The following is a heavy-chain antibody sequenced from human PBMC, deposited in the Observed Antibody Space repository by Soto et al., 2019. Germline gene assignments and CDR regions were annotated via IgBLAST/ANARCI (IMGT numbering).Heavy chain of an antibody. J-gene: IGHJ4*02. Sequence: PSETLSLTCGVSGRSLRNYYWSWIRQPPGKGLEWIGEVEHGGNTNYKASLKSRVTISVDTSKNQFSLRLSSVTAADTAVYYCARDKITGLFDYWGQGTLVTVSS. V-gene: IGHV4-34*01. CDR2: VEHGGNT. CDR1: GRSLRNYY. D-gene: IGHD2-8*02. CDR3: ARDKITGLFDY.